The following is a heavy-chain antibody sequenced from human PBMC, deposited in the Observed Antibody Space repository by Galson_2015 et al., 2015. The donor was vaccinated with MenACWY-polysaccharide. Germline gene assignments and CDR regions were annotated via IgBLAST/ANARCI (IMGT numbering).Heavy chain of an antibody. CDR1: GFTFGSYA. CDR2: IGGSGHTT. Sequence: SLRLSCAASGFTFGSYAMGWVRQAPGKGLEWVSSIGGSGHTTFYAESVKGRFTISRDNAQNILSLQMNSLRDDDTARYFCAKVTEMASSRRPFDVWGQGTMVTVSS. CDR3: AKVTEMASSRRPFDV. V-gene: IGHV3-23*01. J-gene: IGHJ3*01. D-gene: IGHD5-24*01.